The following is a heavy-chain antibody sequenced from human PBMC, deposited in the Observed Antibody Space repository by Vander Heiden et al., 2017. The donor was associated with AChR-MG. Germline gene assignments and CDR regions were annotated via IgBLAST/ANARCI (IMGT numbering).Heavy chain of an antibody. CDR3: ARTRGRRFEYYFDY. D-gene: IGHD3-10*01. J-gene: IGHJ4*02. V-gene: IGHV4-34*01. CDR1: GGSFSGYY. Sequence: QVQLQQWGAGLLKPSETLSLTCAVYGGSFSGYYWSWIRQPPGKGLEWIGEINHSGSTNYNPSLKSRVTISVDTSKNQFSLKLSSVTAADTAVYYCARTRGRRFEYYFDYWGQGTLVTVSS. CDR2: INHSGST.